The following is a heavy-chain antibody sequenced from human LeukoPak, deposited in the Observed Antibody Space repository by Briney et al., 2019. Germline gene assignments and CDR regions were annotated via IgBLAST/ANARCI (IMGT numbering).Heavy chain of an antibody. CDR2: LYSGGST. V-gene: IGHV3-53*01. J-gene: IGHJ6*03. Sequence: GGSLRLSCAASGFTFSTYWMTWVRQAPGKGLEWVSVLYSGGSTYYADSMKGRFIISRDNSKNTLFLQMNSLRAEDTAVYYCAKVRNYYYMDVWGKGTTVTISS. CDR3: AKVRNYYYMDV. CDR1: GFTFSTYW.